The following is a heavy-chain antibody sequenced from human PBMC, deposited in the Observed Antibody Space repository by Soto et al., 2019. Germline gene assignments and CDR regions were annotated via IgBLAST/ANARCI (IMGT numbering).Heavy chain of an antibody. Sequence: GGPLRLSGAASGFAFSDYYMNWIRQAPGKGLEWISYISSTATTIYYAGSVKGRFTISGDNAKNSVYLQISSLRADDTAVYYCARDTMRASAAASLDYWGQGTLVTVSS. CDR1: GFAFSDYY. V-gene: IGHV3-11*04. D-gene: IGHD6-13*01. J-gene: IGHJ4*02. CDR2: ISSTATTI. CDR3: ARDTMRASAAASLDY.